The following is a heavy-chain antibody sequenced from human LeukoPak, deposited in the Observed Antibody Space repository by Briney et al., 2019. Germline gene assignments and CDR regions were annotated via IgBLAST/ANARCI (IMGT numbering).Heavy chain of an antibody. CDR3: ARARYCSSTSCYGGVDY. CDR2: IYHSGST. Sequence: SETLSLTCAVSGYSISSGYYWGWIRQPPGKGLEWIGSIYHSGSTYYNPSLKSRVTISVDTSKNQFSLKLSSVTAADTAVYYCARARYCSSTSCYGGVDYWGQGTLVTVSS. V-gene: IGHV4-38-2*01. CDR1: GYSISSGYY. J-gene: IGHJ4*02. D-gene: IGHD2-2*01.